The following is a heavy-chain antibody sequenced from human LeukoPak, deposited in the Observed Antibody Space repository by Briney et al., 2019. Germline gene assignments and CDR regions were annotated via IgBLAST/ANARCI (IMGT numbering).Heavy chain of an antibody. CDR1: GYSFTSYW. Sequence: HGESLKISCKGSGYSFTSYWIGWVRQMPGKGLEWMGIIYPGDSDTRYSPSFQGQVTISADKSISTAYLQWSSLKASDTAMYYCASVDTAMDSHLDYWGQGTLVTVSS. D-gene: IGHD5-18*01. J-gene: IGHJ4*02. CDR3: ASVDTAMDSHLDY. CDR2: IYPGDSDT. V-gene: IGHV5-51*01.